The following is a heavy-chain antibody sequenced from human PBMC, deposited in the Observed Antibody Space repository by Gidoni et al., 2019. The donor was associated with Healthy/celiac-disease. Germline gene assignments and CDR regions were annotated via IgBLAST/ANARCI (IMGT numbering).Heavy chain of an antibody. D-gene: IGHD3-16*02. CDR2: IYYSGST. CDR1: GGSISSYY. V-gene: IGHV4-59*01. CDR3: ARDLAGHLGELSPGAFDI. Sequence: QVQLQESGPGLVKPSETLSLTCTVSGGSISSYYWSRIRQPPGKGLEWIGYIYYSGSTNYNPSLKSRVTISVDTSKNQFSLKLSSVTAADTAVYYCARDLAGHLGELSPGAFDIWGQGTMVTVSS. J-gene: IGHJ3*02.